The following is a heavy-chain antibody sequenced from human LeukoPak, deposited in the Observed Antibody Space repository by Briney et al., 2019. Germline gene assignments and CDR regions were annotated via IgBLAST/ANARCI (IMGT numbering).Heavy chain of an antibody. CDR2: IYSGGST. J-gene: IGHJ3*02. D-gene: IGHD3-9*01. V-gene: IGHV3-53*01. CDR3: ARGRYPDAFDI. Sequence: PGGSLRLSCAASGFTVSSNYMSWVRQAPGKGLEWVSVIYSGGSTYYADSMEGRFTISRDNSKNTLYLQMNSLRAEDTAVYYCARGRYPDAFDIWGQGTMVTVSS. CDR1: GFTVSSNY.